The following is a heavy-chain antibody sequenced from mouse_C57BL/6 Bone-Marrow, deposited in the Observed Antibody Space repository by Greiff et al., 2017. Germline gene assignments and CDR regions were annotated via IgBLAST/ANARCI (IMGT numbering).Heavy chain of an antibody. D-gene: IGHD1-1*01. V-gene: IGHV1-85*01. CDR2: IYPRDGST. CDR1: GYTFTSYD. CDR3: ARWGYGRGNWYFDV. J-gene: IGHJ1*03. Sequence: VQLQQSGPELVKPGASVKLSCKASGYTFTSYDINWGKQRPGQGLEWIGWIYPRDGSTKYNEKFKGKATLTVDTSASTAYMELHSLTSKDSAVYFCARWGYGRGNWYFDVWGTGTTVTVSS.